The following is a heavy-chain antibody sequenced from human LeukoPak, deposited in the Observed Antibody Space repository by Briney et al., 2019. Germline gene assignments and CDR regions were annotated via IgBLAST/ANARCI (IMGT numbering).Heavy chain of an antibody. J-gene: IGHJ4*02. Sequence: GRSLRLSCAASGFTFSSYSMNWVRQAPGKGLEWVSSISSSSSYIYYADSVKGRFTISRDNAKNSLYLQMNSLRAEDTAVYYCARSGWFGEEGFDSWGQGTLVTVSS. D-gene: IGHD3-10*01. CDR3: ARSGWFGEEGFDS. V-gene: IGHV3-21*01. CDR2: ISSSSSYI. CDR1: GFTFSSYS.